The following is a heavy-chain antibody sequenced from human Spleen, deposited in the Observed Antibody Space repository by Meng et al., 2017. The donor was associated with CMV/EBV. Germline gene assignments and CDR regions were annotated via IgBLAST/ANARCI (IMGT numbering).Heavy chain of an antibody. CDR1: GYSFTSYW. D-gene: IGHD5-24*01. CDR3: ARHMGEMAPDY. CDR2: IYPDDSDV. Sequence: GESLKISCKGSGYSFTSYWIGWVRQMPGKGLEWMGIIYPDDSDVRYGPSFQGQVTISVDKSITTAYLQWSSLKASDTATYYCARHMGEMAPDYWGQGTLVTVSS. J-gene: IGHJ4*02. V-gene: IGHV5-51*01.